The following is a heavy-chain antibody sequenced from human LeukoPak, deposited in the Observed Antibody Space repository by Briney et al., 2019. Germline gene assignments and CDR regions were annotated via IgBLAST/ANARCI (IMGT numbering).Heavy chain of an antibody. CDR1: GFTFSNYW. CDR2: SNSDGSYT. V-gene: IGHV3-74*01. CDR3: ARGGYTYGYS. J-gene: IGHJ5*02. Sequence: WGSLRLSCAASGFTFSNYWMHWVRQAPGKGLVWVSRSNSDGSYTSYADSVRGRFTISRDNAKNTLYLQMNSLRADDTAVYYCARGGYTYGYSWGQGTLVSVSA. D-gene: IGHD5-18*01.